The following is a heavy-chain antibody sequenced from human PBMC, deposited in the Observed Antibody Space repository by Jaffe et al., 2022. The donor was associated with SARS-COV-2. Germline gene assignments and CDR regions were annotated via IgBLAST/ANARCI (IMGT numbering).Heavy chain of an antibody. CDR2: IRQDGSEK. V-gene: IGHV3-7*01. J-gene: IGHJ4*02. CDR1: GFSISSYW. D-gene: IGHD3-10*01. CDR3: VGGGNHCDY. Sequence: EVQLVESGGGLVHPGGSLRLSCAASGFSISSYWMTWVRQAPGKGLEWVANIRQDGSEKNYVDSVRGRFTIYKDSTKNSLFLQMNSLRAEDTAVYYCVGGGNHCDYWGQGTLVTVSS.